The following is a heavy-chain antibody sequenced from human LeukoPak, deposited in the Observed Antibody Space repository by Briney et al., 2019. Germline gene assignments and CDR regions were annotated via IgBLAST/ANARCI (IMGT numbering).Heavy chain of an antibody. D-gene: IGHD3-10*01. J-gene: IGHJ5*02. V-gene: IGHV3-48*04. CDR2: ISSSSSTI. Sequence: PGGSLRLSCAASGFTFSSYSMNWVRQAPGKGLEWVSYISSSSSTIYYADSVKGRFTISRDNAKNTLYLQMNSLRAEDTAIYYCARAVTYFYGSVTYGWFDPWGQGTLVTVSS. CDR3: ARAVTYFYGSVTYGWFDP. CDR1: GFTFSSYS.